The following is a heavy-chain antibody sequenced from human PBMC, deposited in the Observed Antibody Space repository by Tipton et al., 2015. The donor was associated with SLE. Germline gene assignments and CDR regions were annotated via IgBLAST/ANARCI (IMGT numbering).Heavy chain of an antibody. CDR3: ARHDPGGKAFDI. V-gene: IGHV5-10-1*01. Sequence: QSGPEVKKPGESLRISCKGSRYSFTSYWINWVRQMPGKGLEWMGRMDPSDSYTNYSPSFQGHVTISADKSISTAYLQWSSLKASDSAMYYCARHDPGGKAFDIWGQGTMVTVSS. CDR2: MDPSDSYT. CDR1: RYSFTSYW. J-gene: IGHJ3*02. D-gene: IGHD3-16*01.